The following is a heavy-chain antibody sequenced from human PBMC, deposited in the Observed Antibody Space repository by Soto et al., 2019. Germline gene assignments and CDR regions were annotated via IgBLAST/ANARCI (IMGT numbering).Heavy chain of an antibody. CDR2: ISAYNGNT. D-gene: IGHD1-1*01. Sequence: QVQLVQSGAEVKKPGASVKVSCKASGYTFTSYGISWVRQAPGQGLEWMGWISAYNGNTNYAQKHQGRVTMTTDTSTSTAYMELRSLRSDDTAVYYCARDWNDREGVGYYGMDVWGQGTTVTVSS. CDR3: ARDWNDREGVGYYGMDV. J-gene: IGHJ6*02. CDR1: GYTFTSYG. V-gene: IGHV1-18*01.